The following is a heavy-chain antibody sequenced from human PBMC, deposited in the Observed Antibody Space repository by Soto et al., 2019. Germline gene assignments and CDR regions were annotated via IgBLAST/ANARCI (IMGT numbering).Heavy chain of an antibody. Sequence: EVQLLESGGGLVQPGGSLRLSCAASGITISSYRMSWVRQAAGKWLDWVSGISGSGDRTYYADSAKGRFTISKDISRNSLSLQLDSLGVEDTAVYFCVKDDGGYPSTAPHWGQGTLVTVSS. CDR1: GITISSYR. V-gene: IGHV3-23*01. CDR2: ISGSGDRT. D-gene: IGHD3-22*01. J-gene: IGHJ4*02. CDR3: VKDDGGYPSTAPH.